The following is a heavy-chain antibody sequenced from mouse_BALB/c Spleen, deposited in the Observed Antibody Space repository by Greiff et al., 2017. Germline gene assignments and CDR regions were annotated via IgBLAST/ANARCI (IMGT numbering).Heavy chain of an antibody. D-gene: IGHD2-2*01. CDR1: GYTFTSYW. V-gene: IGHV1-69*02. Sequence: QVQLQQPGAELVKPGASVKLSCKASGYTFTSYWMHWVKQRPGQGLEWIGEIDPSDSYTNYNQKFKGKATLTVDKSSSTAYMQLSSLTSEDSAVYYCARGGLRRLDYWGQGTTLTVSS. J-gene: IGHJ2*01. CDR3: ARGGLRRLDY. CDR2: IDPSDSYT.